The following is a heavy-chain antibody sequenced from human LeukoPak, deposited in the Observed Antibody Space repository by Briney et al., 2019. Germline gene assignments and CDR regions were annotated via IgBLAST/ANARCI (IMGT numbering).Heavy chain of an antibody. CDR2: IIGSGGST. J-gene: IGHJ4*02. D-gene: IGHD3-22*01. CDR3: AKSSYYDASGYYREYYFDY. V-gene: IGHV3-23*01. Sequence: PGGSLRLACAASGFTFSSYAMSCVRQAPGKGLEWVSSIIGSGGSTHYADSVKGRFTISRDKTKNTLYLQMNSLRAEDTAVYYCAKSSYYDASGYYREYYFDYWGQGTLVTVSS. CDR1: GFTFSSYA.